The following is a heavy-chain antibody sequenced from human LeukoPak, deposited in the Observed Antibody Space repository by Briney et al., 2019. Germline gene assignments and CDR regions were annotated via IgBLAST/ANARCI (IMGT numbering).Heavy chain of an antibody. CDR3: ARVYSGSYVDYFDY. CDR2: ISGGGDAT. D-gene: IGHD1-26*01. J-gene: IGHJ4*02. Sequence: GGSLRLSCAASDFSFITYAVSWVRQAPGKGLEWVSTISGGGDATYYADSVKGRFTISRDNSKNTLYLQMNSLRVEDTAVYYCARVYSGSYVDYFDYWGQGTLVTVSS. V-gene: IGHV3-23*01. CDR1: DFSFITYA.